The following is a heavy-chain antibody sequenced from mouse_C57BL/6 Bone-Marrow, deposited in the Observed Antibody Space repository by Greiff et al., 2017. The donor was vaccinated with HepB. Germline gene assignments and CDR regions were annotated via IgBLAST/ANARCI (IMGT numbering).Heavy chain of an antibody. CDR1: GYTFTSYW. D-gene: IGHD2-2*01. V-gene: IGHV1-59*01. Sequence: QVQLQQPGAELVRPGTSVKLSCKASGYTFTSYWMHWVKQRPGQGLEWIGVIDPSDSYTNYNQKFKGKATLTVDTSSSTAYMQLSSLTSEDSAVYYCAGKGLPWDWYFDVWGTGTTVTVSS. CDR3: AGKGLPWDWYFDV. CDR2: IDPSDSYT. J-gene: IGHJ1*03.